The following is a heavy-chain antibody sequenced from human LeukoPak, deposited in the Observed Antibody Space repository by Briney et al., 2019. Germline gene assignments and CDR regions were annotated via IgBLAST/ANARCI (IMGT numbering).Heavy chain of an antibody. J-gene: IGHJ3*02. V-gene: IGHV4-30-4*08. CDR1: GGSISSGDYY. D-gene: IGHD3-3*01. CDR3: ARDITIFGGYSAQGPI. CDR2: IYYSGST. Sequence: PSETLSLTCTVSGGSISSGDYYWSWIRQPPGKGLEWIGYIYYSGSTYYNPSLKSRVTISVDTSKNQFSLKLSSVTAPDTAVYYCARDITIFGGYSAQGPIWGQGTMVTVSS.